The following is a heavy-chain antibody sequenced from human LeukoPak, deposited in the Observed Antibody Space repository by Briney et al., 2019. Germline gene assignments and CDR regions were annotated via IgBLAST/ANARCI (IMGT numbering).Heavy chain of an antibody. CDR3: ARDLIVPDAMTGSGSYSTDY. Sequence: SETLSLTCAVYGGSFSGYYWSWIRQPPGKGLEWIGEINHSGSTNYNPSLKSRVTISGDTSKNQFSLKLSSVTAADTAVYYCARDLIVPDAMTGSGSYSTDYWGQGTLVTVSS. J-gene: IGHJ4*02. D-gene: IGHD3-10*01. CDR2: INHSGST. V-gene: IGHV4-34*01. CDR1: GGSFSGYY.